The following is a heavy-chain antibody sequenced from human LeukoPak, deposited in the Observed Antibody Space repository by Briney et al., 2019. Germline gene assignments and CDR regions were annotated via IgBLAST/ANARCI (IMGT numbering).Heavy chain of an antibody. CDR2: IKQDGSEK. CDR3: ARGSSPATEMATIVLYY. Sequence: PGGSLRLSCAASGFTFSSYWVSWVRQAPGKGLEWVANIKQDGSEKYYVDSVKGRFTISRDNAKNSLYLQMNSLRAEDTAVYYCARGSSPATEMATIVLYYWGQGTLVTVSS. J-gene: IGHJ4*02. D-gene: IGHD5-24*01. V-gene: IGHV3-7*01. CDR1: GFTFSSYW.